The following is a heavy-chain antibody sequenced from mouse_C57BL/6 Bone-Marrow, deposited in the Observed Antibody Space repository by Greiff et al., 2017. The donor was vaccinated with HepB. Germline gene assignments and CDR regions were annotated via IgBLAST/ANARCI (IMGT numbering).Heavy chain of an antibody. V-gene: IGHV1-19*01. J-gene: IGHJ2*01. CDR2: INPYNGGT. CDR1: GYTFTDYY. D-gene: IGHD1-1*01. Sequence: VQLQQSGPVLVKPGASVKMSCKASGYTFTDYYMNWVKQSHGKSLEWIGVINPYNGGTSYNQKFKGKATLTVDKSSSTAYMELNSLTSEDSAVYYCARYGSSPYFDYWGQGTTVTVSS. CDR3: ARYGSSPYFDY.